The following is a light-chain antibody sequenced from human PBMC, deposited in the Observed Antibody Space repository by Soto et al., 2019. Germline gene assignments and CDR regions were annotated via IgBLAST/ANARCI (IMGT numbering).Light chain of an antibody. Sequence: DIQMTKTPSAMSASVGDRVTISCRASQGIGNYLAWFQQKPGKVPKRLIYGISSLQSGVPSRFSGSGSGTEFTLTINSLQPEDVASYCCLQSRRYPWTFGQGTKVDIK. J-gene: IGKJ1*01. V-gene: IGKV1-17*03. CDR2: GIS. CDR3: LQSRRYPWT. CDR1: QGIGNY.